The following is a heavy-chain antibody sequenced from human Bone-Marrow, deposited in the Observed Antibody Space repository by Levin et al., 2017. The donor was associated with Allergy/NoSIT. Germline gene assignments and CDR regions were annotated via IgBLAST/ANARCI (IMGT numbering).Heavy chain of an antibody. J-gene: IGHJ4*02. D-gene: IGHD6-19*01. CDR2: ISYDGGNK. V-gene: IGHV3-30*18. Sequence: PGGSLRLSCAASGFTFSSYGMHWVRQAPGKGLEWVAIISYDGGNKYYAHSVKGRFIISRDNSKNTLYQQMTSLRAEDTAVYYCAKDKVQWLATLYYFDNWGQGTLVTVSS. CDR1: GFTFSSYG. CDR3: AKDKVQWLATLYYFDN.